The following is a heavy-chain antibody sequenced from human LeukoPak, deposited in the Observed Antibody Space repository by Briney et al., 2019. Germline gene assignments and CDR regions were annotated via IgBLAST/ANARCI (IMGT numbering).Heavy chain of an antibody. J-gene: IGHJ3*01. Sequence: AGSLRLSCVASRFTFSNYSVMWVRQAHGQGLEWVSAITGGGRTYYADSVKGRFTISRDNSKNTLYLQMNRLRAEDTARYFCARDPNGDYIGAFDFLGQGTVVTVSS. D-gene: IGHD4-17*01. V-gene: IGHV3-23*01. CDR3: ARDPNGDYIGAFDF. CDR2: ITGGGRT. CDR1: RFTFSNYS.